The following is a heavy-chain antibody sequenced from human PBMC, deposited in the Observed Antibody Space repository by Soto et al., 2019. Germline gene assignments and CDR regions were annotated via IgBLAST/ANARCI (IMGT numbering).Heavy chain of an antibody. CDR2: IYYSGST. CDR1: GCSVSSYY. CDR3: ARHSNRNYGLYYFDF. V-gene: IGHV4-59*08. D-gene: IGHD4-4*01. Sequence: SETLSLTCTVSGCSVSSYYWAWIRQSPGKALEWIGYIYYSGSTKYNPSLKSRVTMSVDTSNNQFSLRVSSVAAADTAVYYCARHSNRNYGLYYFDFWGLGARVTVSS. J-gene: IGHJ4*02.